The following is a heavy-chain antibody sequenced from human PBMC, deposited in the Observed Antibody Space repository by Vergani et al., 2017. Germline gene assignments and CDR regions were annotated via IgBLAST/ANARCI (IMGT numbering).Heavy chain of an antibody. CDR2: IYTSGST. D-gene: IGHD3-16*01. CDR1: VGSISSYY. Sequence: VQLQESGPGLVKPSQTLSLTFTVSVGSISSYYWSWIRQPAGKGLECIGRIYTSGSTNYNPSLKSRVTMSVVTSKNQFSLKLSSVTAADTAVYYCVRGGEWDAFDIWGQGTMVTVSS. J-gene: IGHJ3*02. V-gene: IGHV4-4*07. CDR3: VRGGEWDAFDI.